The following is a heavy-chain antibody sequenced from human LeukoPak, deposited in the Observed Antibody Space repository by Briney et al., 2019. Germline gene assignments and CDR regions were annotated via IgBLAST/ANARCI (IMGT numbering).Heavy chain of an antibody. CDR2: FYESGGA. V-gene: IGHV4-59*08. CDR1: GGSISSYY. CDR3: ARHQLYDDSPLVD. D-gene: IGHD4-17*01. J-gene: IGHJ4*02. Sequence: SETLSLTCTVSGGSISSYYWSWIRQPPGKGLEWIGDFYESGGANYDPSLKSRVTISFDTFKNQFSLKLTSVTAADTAVYYCARHQLYDDSPLVDWGQGTLVTVSS.